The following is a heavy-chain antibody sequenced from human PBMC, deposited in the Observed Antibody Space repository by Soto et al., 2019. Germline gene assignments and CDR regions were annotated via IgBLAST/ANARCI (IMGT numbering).Heavy chain of an antibody. CDR1: GYTFTGYY. D-gene: IGHD2-2*03. Sequence: GASVKVSCKASGYTFTGYYMHWVRQAPGQGLEWMGWINPNSGGTNYAQKFPGRVTMTRATSVSTAYMELSRLRSDDTAVYYWARVSGYCSSTSCLYYYYYYGMDVWGQGTTVTVSS. CDR2: INPNSGGT. V-gene: IGHV1-2*02. CDR3: ARVSGYCSSTSCLYYYYYYGMDV. J-gene: IGHJ6*02.